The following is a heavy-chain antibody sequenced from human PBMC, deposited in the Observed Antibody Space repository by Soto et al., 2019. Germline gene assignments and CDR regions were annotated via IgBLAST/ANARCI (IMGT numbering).Heavy chain of an antibody. D-gene: IGHD3-9*01. V-gene: IGHV1-18*01. J-gene: IGHJ6*02. CDR1: GYTFSSYG. CDR2: ISTYNGNT. CDR3: ARGGRYDILTGSLYGMDV. Sequence: QVQLVQSGAEVKKPGASVKVSCKASGYTFSSYGISWVRQAPGQGLEWMGWISTYNGNTNYAQKLQGRVTMTTDTSTSTAYMELRSLRSDDTAVYYCARGGRYDILTGSLYGMDVWGQGTTVTVSS.